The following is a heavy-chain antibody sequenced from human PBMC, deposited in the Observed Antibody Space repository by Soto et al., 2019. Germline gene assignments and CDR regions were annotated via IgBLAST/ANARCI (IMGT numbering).Heavy chain of an antibody. CDR3: ARDMSSDIVAHSLGAFDI. D-gene: IGHD5-12*01. CDR2: ISAYNGNT. Sequence: ASVKVSFKASGYTFTSYGISWVRQAPGQGLEWMGWISAYNGNTNYAQKLQGRVTMTTDTSTSTAYMELRSLRSDDTAVYYCARDMSSDIVAHSLGAFDIWGQGTMVTVS. CDR1: GYTFTSYG. V-gene: IGHV1-18*04. J-gene: IGHJ3*02.